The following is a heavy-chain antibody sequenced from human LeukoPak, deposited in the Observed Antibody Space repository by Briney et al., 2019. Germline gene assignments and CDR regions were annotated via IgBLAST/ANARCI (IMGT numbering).Heavy chain of an antibody. J-gene: IGHJ4*02. CDR1: AFTFSSYS. CDR3: GRGDCSSTSCYRRH. V-gene: IGHV3-21*01. Sequence: GGSLRLSCAPSAFTFSSYSMNWVSHAQGKGMEWVSSISSSSSYTYYTDSVKGRFTITRDNEKTSLYLQVNSRRAEDTAVYYCGRGDCSSTSCYRRHWGQGTMVTVSS. D-gene: IGHD2-2*02. CDR2: ISSSSSYT.